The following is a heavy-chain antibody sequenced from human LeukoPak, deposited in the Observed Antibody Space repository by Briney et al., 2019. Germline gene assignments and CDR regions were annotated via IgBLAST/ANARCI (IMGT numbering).Heavy chain of an antibody. CDR1: GFTFSGYC. D-gene: IGHD5-24*01. Sequence: GGSLRLSCAASGFTFSGYCMMWVRQAPGKGLEWVANIKQDGSEKYYVDSVKGRFTISRDNAKNSLYLQMNSLRAEDTAVYYCAREDQRWLQLSYWGQGTLVTVSS. CDR3: AREDQRWLQLSY. V-gene: IGHV3-7*01. J-gene: IGHJ4*02. CDR2: IKQDGSEK.